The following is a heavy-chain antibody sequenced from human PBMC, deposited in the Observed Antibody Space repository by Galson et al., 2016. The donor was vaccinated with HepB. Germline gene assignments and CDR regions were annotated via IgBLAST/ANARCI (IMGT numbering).Heavy chain of an antibody. Sequence: SETLSLTCSVSGGTVSSAGFSWHWIRQPPGEGLEWIGYTSFIGITNYSPSLKSRLTISIDTSKNKFSLTLTSMTAADTATYYCARWGGSGFTFWGQGALVIVAS. D-gene: IGHD3-16*01. CDR2: TSFIGIT. CDR3: ARWGGSGFTF. J-gene: IGHJ4*02. V-gene: IGHV4-61*08. CDR1: GGTVSSAGFS.